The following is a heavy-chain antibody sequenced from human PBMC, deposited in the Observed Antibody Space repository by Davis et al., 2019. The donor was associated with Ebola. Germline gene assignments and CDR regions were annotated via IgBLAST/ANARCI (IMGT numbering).Heavy chain of an antibody. D-gene: IGHD2-2*02. V-gene: IGHV3-23*01. Sequence: PGGSLRLSCAASGFTFSSYAMSWVRQAPGKGLEWVLAISGSGGSTYYADSVKGRFTISRDNSKNTLYLQMNSLRAEDTAVYYCAKVPKQIVVVPAAIPSAYYFDYWGQGTLVTVSS. CDR2: ISGSGGST. CDR3: AKVPKQIVVVPAAIPSAYYFDY. CDR1: GFTFSSYA. J-gene: IGHJ4*02.